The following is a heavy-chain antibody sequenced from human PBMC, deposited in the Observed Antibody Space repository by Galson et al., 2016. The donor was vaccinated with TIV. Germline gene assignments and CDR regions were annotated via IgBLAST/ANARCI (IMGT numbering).Heavy chain of an antibody. V-gene: IGHV3-23*01. J-gene: IGHJ6*02. Sequence: SLRLSCAASGFTFGHYAMTWVRQVPGKGLGWAAGISGSGYRTFYADSVKGRFTISRENSKNTLYLQMNSLRAEDTAVYYCAKGNSNHDREYLYFYYGMDVWGQGTTVAVSS. D-gene: IGHD2/OR15-2a*01. CDR1: GFTFGHYA. CDR3: AKGNSNHDREYLYFYYGMDV. CDR2: ISGSGYRT.